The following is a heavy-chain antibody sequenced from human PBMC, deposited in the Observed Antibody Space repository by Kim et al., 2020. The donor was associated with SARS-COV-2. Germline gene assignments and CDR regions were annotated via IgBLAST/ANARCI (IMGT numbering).Heavy chain of an antibody. CDR2: ISYDGSTK. V-gene: IGHV3-33*05. CDR1: GFRFSGYA. J-gene: IGHJ6*02. Sequence: GGSLRLSCVASGFRFSGYAMHWVRQAPGKGLEWVAVISYDGSTKYYGDSVKGRFTVSRDNSKNTLYLQMSRLRVDDTAIYYCVREKEYRDVAFYYGLDVWGQGTTVTVSS. CDR3: VREKEYRDVAFYYGLDV. D-gene: IGHD1-1*01.